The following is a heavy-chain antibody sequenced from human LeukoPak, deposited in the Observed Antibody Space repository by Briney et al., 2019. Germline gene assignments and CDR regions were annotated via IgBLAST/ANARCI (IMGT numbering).Heavy chain of an antibody. CDR3: ARALRPPPHSGYDLRY. D-gene: IGHD5-12*01. CDR2: IIPIFGTA. CDR1: GGTFSSYA. V-gene: IGHV1-69*13. Sequence: EASVKVSCKASGGTFSSYAISWVRQAPGQGLEWMGGIIPIFGTAKYAQKFQGRVTITADESTSTAYMELSRLRSDDTAVYYCARALRPPPHSGYDLRYWGQGTLVTVSS. J-gene: IGHJ4*02.